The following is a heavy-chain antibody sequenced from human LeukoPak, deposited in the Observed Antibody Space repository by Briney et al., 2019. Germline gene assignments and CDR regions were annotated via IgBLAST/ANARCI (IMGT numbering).Heavy chain of an antibody. J-gene: IGHJ6*03. CDR2: IYYSGST. CDR3: ARVDYDFWSGYYTGHYYMDV. CDR1: GGSISSHY. D-gene: IGHD3-3*01. Sequence: PSETLSLTYTVPGGSISSHYWSWIRQPPGKGLEWIGYIYYSGSTNYNPSLKSRVTISVDTSKNQFSLKLSSVTAADTAVYYCARVDYDFWSGYYTGHYYMDVWGKGTTVTVSS. V-gene: IGHV4-59*11.